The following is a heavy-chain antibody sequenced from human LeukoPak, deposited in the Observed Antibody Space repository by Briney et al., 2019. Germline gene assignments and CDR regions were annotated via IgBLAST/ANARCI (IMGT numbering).Heavy chain of an antibody. D-gene: IGHD1-26*01. J-gene: IGHJ6*03. CDR3: ASQTGSYYYYYYYMDV. CDR2: IYYSGST. Sequence: PSETLSLTCTVSGGSIGSYYWSWIRQPPGKGLEWIGYIYYSGSTYYNPSLKSRVTISVDTSKNQFSLKLSSVTAADTAVYYCASQTGSYYYYYYYMDVWGKGTTVTVSS. CDR1: GGSIGSYY. V-gene: IGHV4-59*12.